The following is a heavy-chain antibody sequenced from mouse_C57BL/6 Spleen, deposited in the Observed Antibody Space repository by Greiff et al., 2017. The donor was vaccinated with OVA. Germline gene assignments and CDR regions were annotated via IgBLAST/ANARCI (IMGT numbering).Heavy chain of an antibody. CDR3: TRLGSSGSSYGYFDY. CDR2: IDPETGGT. CDR1: GYTFTDYE. J-gene: IGHJ2*01. V-gene: IGHV1-15*01. D-gene: IGHD1-1*01. Sequence: QVQLQQSGAELVRPGASVTLSCKASGYTFTDYEMHWVKQTPVHGLEWIGAIDPETGGTAYNQKFKGKAILTADKSSSTAYMELRSLTSEDSAVYYCTRLGSSGSSYGYFDYWGQGTTLTVSS.